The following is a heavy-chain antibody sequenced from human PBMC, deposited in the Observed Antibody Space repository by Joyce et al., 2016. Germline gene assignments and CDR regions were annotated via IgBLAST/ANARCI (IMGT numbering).Heavy chain of an antibody. CDR1: GLSFDRISF. V-gene: IGHV4-38-2*01. CDR2: GYLHGFT. J-gene: IGHJ2*01. CDR3: ARRPYNVHTPLGSDWYFDL. Sequence: QVQLQESGPGLVKPSETLSLTCGVSGLSFDRISFWGWIRQPPGKGLEWIGNGYLHGFTHYSPSLKNRVTISMDASKNQFSMNLNSLTAADTAVYFCARRPYNVHTPLGSDWYFDLWGRGTLVTVSS. D-gene: IGHD5-18*01.